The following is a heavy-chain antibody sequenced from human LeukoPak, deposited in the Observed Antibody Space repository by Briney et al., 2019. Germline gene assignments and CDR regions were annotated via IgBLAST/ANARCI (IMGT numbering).Heavy chain of an antibody. D-gene: IGHD3-3*01. CDR2: IIPIFGTA. CDR1: GGTFSSYA. CDR3: ARRTIFGVETLLDY. Sequence: GASVKVSCKASGGTFSSYAISWVRQAPGQGLEWMGGIIPIFGTANYAQKFQGRVTITADESTSTAYMELSSLGSEDTAVYYCARRTIFGVETLLDYWGQGTLVTVSS. V-gene: IGHV1-69*13. J-gene: IGHJ4*02.